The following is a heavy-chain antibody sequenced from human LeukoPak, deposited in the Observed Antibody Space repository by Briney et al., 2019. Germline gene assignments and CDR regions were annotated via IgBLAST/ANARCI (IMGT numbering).Heavy chain of an antibody. V-gene: IGHV3-48*03. Sequence: GGSLRLSCAASGFTFSSYEMNWVRQAPGKGLEWVSYISSSGSTIYYADSVKGRFTISRDNAKNSLYLQMNSLRAEDTAVYYCARGLTDYYDFWSGYYTGIYFDYWGQGTLVTVSS. CDR3: ARGLTDYYDFWSGYYTGIYFDY. CDR2: ISSSGSTI. D-gene: IGHD3-3*01. CDR1: GFTFSSYE. J-gene: IGHJ4*02.